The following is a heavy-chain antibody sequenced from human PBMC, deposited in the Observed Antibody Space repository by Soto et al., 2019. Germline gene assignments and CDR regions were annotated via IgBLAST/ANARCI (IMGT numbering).Heavy chain of an antibody. V-gene: IGHV3-23*01. D-gene: IGHD3-16*02. CDR3: ANRYTNGRYSLDY. CDR2: ISGSGVDI. CDR1: GFTFKNYA. J-gene: IGHJ4*02. Sequence: EVQLLESGGGLVQPGGSLRLSCAASGFTFKNYAMSWVRQAPGKGLEWVSVISGSGVDIYYADSVKGRFTISRDNSKNTLYLQMNSLRAEDTALYYCANRYTNGRYSLDYWGQGTLVTVSS.